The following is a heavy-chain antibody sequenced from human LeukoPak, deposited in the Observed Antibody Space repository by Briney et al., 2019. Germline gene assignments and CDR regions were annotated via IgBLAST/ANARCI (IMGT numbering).Heavy chain of an antibody. CDR2: IYHSGST. V-gene: IGHV4-30-2*01. Sequence: SETLSLTCAVSGGSISSGGYSWSWIRQPPGKGLEWIGYIYHSGSTYYNPSLKSRVTISVDTSKNQFSLKLSSVTAADTAVYYCASSTVTTTPLDYWGQGTLVTVSS. D-gene: IGHD4-17*01. CDR3: ASSTVTTTPLDY. CDR1: GGSISSGGYS. J-gene: IGHJ4*02.